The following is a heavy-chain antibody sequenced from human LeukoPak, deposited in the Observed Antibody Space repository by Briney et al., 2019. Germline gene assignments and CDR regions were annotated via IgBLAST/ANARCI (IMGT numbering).Heavy chain of an antibody. CDR2: INPNSGGT. CDR3: ATLRFLEWSPFAKGYYYYYYYMDV. J-gene: IGHJ6*03. Sequence: GASVKVSCKASGYTFTGYYMHWVRQAPGQGLEWMGWINPNSGGTNYAQKFQGRVTMTRDTSISTAYMELSSLRSEDTAVYYCATLRFLEWSPFAKGYYYYYYYMDVWGKGTTVTVSS. D-gene: IGHD3-3*01. V-gene: IGHV1-2*02. CDR1: GYTFTGYY.